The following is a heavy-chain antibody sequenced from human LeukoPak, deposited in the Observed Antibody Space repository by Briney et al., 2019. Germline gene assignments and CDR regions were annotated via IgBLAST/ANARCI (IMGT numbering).Heavy chain of an antibody. CDR2: IVVGSGNT. CDR1: GFTFTSSA. D-gene: IGHD3-3*01. CDR3: AAGRSGYYPNNFDY. J-gene: IGHJ4*02. Sequence: SVKVSCKASGFTFTSSAMQWVRQARGQRLEWIGWIVVGSGNTNYAQKFQERVTITRDMSKSTAYMELSSLRSEDTAVYYCAAGRSGYYPNNFDYWGQGTLVTVSS. V-gene: IGHV1-58*02.